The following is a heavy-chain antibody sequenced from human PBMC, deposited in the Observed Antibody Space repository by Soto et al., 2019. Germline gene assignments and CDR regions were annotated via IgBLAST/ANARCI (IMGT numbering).Heavy chain of an antibody. D-gene: IGHD3-10*01. Sequence: SETLSLTCTVSGGSISSYYWSWIRQPPGKGLEWIGYIYYSGSTNYNPSLKSRVTISVDTSKNQFSLKLSSVTAADTAVYYCARQGGSGSYWNWFDPWGQGTLVTSPQ. CDR1: GGSISSYY. CDR2: IYYSGST. J-gene: IGHJ5*02. V-gene: IGHV4-59*08. CDR3: ARQGGSGSYWNWFDP.